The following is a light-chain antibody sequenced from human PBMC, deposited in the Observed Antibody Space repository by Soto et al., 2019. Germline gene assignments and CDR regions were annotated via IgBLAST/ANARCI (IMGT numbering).Light chain of an antibody. V-gene: IGKV1-17*01. CDR3: LHHNSYPWT. J-gene: IGKJ1*01. CDR1: QAIRND. Sequence: DIQMTQSPSSLSASVGDRVAITCRASQAIRNDLSWYQQKPGKAPKRLIYAASILPTGVPSRFSGSGSGTEFTLTISSLQPEDFATYYCLHHNSYPWTFGQGTKVEIK. CDR2: AAS.